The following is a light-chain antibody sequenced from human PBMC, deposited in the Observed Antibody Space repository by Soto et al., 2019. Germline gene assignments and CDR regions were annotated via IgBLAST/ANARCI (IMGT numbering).Light chain of an antibody. CDR2: DVT. CDR1: SSDVGDYEH. Sequence: QSALTQPPAVYGAPGQSVTISCTVTSSDVGDYEHVSWYQQAPGTAPKLIIFDVTNRPSGLPDRFSGSKSGNTPSLTIFGLQAEDEADYCCSLYTSSSTWVFGGGNQLHVL. CDR3: SLYTSSSTWV. V-gene: IGLV2-18*01. J-gene: IGLJ3*02.